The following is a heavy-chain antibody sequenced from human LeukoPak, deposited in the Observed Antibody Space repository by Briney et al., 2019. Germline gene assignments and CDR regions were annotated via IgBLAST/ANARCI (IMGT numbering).Heavy chain of an antibody. CDR2: IRYDGGNK. V-gene: IGHV3-30*02. D-gene: IGHD3-22*01. Sequence: HPGGSLRLSCAASGFTFSSYGMHWVRQAPGKGLEWVAFIRYDGGNKYYADSVKGRFTISRDNSKNTLYLQMNSLRAEDTAVYYCGKDEGGYYYGNGAFDSLGQGTMVTDSS. J-gene: IGHJ3*02. CDR3: GKDEGGYYYGNGAFDS. CDR1: GFTFSSYG.